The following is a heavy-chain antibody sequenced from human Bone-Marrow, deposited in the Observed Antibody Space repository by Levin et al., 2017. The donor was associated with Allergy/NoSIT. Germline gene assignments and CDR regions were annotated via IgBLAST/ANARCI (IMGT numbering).Heavy chain of an antibody. CDR1: GYTFTSYG. J-gene: IGHJ6*02. D-gene: IGHD7-27*01. CDR3: ARRPGDHHPANYYYYGMDV. Sequence: GESLKISCKASGYTFTSYGISWVRQAPGQGLEWMGWISAYNGNTNYAQKLQGRVTMTTDTSTSTAYMELRSLRSDDTAVYYCARRPGDHHPANYYYYGMDVWGQGTTVTVSS. CDR2: ISAYNGNT. V-gene: IGHV1-18*01.